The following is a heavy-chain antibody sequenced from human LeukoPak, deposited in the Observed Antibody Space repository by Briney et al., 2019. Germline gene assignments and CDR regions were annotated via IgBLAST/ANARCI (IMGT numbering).Heavy chain of an antibody. V-gene: IGHV1-2*02. CDR2: INPNSGGT. D-gene: IGHD3-10*02. CDR3: ARFGALFGELLFRY. J-gene: IGHJ4*02. CDR1: GYTFTSYY. Sequence: ASVKVSCKASGYTFTSYYMHWVRQAPGQGLEWMGWINPNSGGTNYAQKFQGRVTMTRDTSISTAYMELSRLRSDDTAVYYCARFGALFGELLFRYWGQGTLVTVSS.